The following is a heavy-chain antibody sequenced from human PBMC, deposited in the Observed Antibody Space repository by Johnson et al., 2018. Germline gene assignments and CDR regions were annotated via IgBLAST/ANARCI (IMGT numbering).Heavy chain of an antibody. CDR1: GFTFTTYA. J-gene: IGHJ4*02. CDR2: ISFDGTGK. Sequence: QVQLVESGGGVVQPGGSLRLSCTASGFTFTTYAIHWVRQAPGKGLEWMAVISFDGTGKFSADSVKGRLTISRDDSKNTVYLQLNSLTSEDTAVYYCAKGDYDFWSGYLHWGQGTLVTVSS. V-gene: IGHV3-30*18. CDR3: AKGDYDFWSGYLH. D-gene: IGHD3-3*01.